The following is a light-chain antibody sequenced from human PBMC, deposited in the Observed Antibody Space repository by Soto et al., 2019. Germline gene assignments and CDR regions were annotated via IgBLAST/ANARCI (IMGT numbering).Light chain of an antibody. Sequence: QSVLTQPASVSGSLGQSITISCTGTSSDVAGYNYVSWYQQHPGKAPKLMIYEVSNRPSGVSNRFSGSKSGSTASLTISGLQAEDEAEYYCSSYTTSSTLVVFGTGTKLTVL. V-gene: IGLV2-14*01. J-gene: IGLJ1*01. CDR3: SSYTTSSTLVV. CDR2: EVS. CDR1: SSDVAGYNY.